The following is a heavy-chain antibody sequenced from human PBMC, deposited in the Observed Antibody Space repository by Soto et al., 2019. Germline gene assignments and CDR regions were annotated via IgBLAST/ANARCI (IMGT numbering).Heavy chain of an antibody. V-gene: IGHV3-21*05. J-gene: IGHJ5*02. CDR2: ISSSGSYI. Sequence: GGSLRLSCAASGFSFSDYSMNWARQAPGKGLEWISHISSSGSYIFYADSVKGRFTVSRDNAKNSLFLQMNSLRAEDSAVYYCEKERTGPYGLIDPWGQGTQVTVSS. D-gene: IGHD3-3*01. CDR1: GFSFSDYS. CDR3: EKERTGPYGLIDP.